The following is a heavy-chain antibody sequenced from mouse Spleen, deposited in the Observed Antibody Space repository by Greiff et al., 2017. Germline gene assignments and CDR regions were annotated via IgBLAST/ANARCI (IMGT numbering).Heavy chain of an antibody. V-gene: IGHV1-18*01. CDR1: GYTFTDYN. J-gene: IGHJ3*01. CDR2: INPNNGGT. Sequence: EVMLVESGPELVKPGASVKIPCKASGYTFTDYNMDWVKQSHGKSLEWIGDINPNNGGTIYNQKFKGKATLTVDKSSSTAYMELRSLTSEDTAVYYCARDQFAYWGQGTLVTVSA. CDR3: ARDQFAY.